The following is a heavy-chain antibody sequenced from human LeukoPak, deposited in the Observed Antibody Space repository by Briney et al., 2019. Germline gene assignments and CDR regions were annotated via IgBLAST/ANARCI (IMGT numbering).Heavy chain of an antibody. Sequence: GGSLRLSCAASGFTVSSNYMSWVRQAPGKGLEWVSVIYSGGSTYYADSVKGRFTISRDNSKNTLYLQMNSLRAEDTAVYYCARDRDVLRFLEWSSDYWGQGTLVTVSS. D-gene: IGHD3-3*01. CDR3: ARDRDVLRFLEWSSDY. V-gene: IGHV3-66*02. CDR2: IYSGGST. J-gene: IGHJ4*02. CDR1: GFTVSSNY.